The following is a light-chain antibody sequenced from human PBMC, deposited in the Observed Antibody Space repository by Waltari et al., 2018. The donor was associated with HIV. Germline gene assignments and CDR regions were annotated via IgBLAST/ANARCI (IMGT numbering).Light chain of an antibody. J-gene: IGLJ2*01. Sequence: QSALTQPAPVSGSPGQSITIPCTGSNPDIGLYNLVSWYRQHPGEAPQLVSFRANSRPSGVSDRFSGSKSGNTSSLTISSLQAEDEGDYYCSSYTSADRLLFGGGTKLTVL. CDR2: RAN. CDR3: SSYTSADRLL. V-gene: IGLV2-14*01. CDR1: NPDIGLYNL.